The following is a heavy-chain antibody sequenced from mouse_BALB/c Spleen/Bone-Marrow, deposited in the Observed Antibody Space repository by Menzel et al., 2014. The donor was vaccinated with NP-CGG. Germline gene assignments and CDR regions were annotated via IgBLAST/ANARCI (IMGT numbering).Heavy chain of an antibody. CDR2: ISSGSSTI. D-gene: IGHD4-1*01. J-gene: IGHJ2*01. CDR1: GFTFSSFG. Sequence: EVKLVESGGGLVQPGGSRKLSCVASGFTFSSFGMHWVRQAPEKGLEWVAYISSGSSTIFYADTVKGRFTVSRDNPKNTLFLQMTSLRSEDTAMYFCTRGGDWDDFDSWGQGTTLTVSS. V-gene: IGHV5-17*02. CDR3: TRGGDWDDFDS.